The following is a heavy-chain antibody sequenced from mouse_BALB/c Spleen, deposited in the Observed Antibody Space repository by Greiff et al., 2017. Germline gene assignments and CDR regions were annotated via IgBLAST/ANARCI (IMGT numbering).Heavy chain of an antibody. V-gene: IGHV5-6-3*01. CDR2: INSNGGST. CDR1: GFTFSSYG. Sequence: EVKLVESGGGLVQPGGSLKLSCAASGFTFSSYGMSWVRQTPDKRLELVATINSNGGSTYYPDSVKGRFTISRDNAKNTLYLQMSSLKSEDTAMYYCARERGITTVVATGGYFDVWGAGTTVTVSS. CDR3: ARERGITTVVATGGYFDV. J-gene: IGHJ1*01. D-gene: IGHD1-1*01.